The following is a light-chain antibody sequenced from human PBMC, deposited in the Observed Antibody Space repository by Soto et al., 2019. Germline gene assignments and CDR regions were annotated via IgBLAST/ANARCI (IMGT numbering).Light chain of an antibody. CDR2: LEGSGSY. CDR1: SGHSTYI. CDR3: ETSDTNTRV. J-gene: IGLJ1*01. Sequence: QPVLAQSSSASASLGSSVKLTCTLSSGHSTYIIAWHQQQPGKAPRYLMNLEGSGSYNKGSGVPDRFSGSSSGADRYLTISNLQFEDEADYYCETSDTNTRVFGTGTKVTVL. V-gene: IGLV4-60*02.